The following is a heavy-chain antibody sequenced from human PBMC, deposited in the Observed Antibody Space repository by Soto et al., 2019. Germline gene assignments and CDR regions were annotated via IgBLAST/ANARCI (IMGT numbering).Heavy chain of an antibody. J-gene: IGHJ5*02. CDR3: ARGPPGIQLWLQVVWFDP. CDR1: GGSFSGYY. CDR2: INHSGST. V-gene: IGHV4-34*01. Sequence: SETLSLTCAVYGGSFSGYYWSWIRQPPGKGLEWIGEINHSGSTNYNPSLKSRVTISVDTSKNHFSLKLSSVTAADTAAYYCARGPPGIQLWLQVVWFDPWGQGTLVTVSS. D-gene: IGHD5-18*01.